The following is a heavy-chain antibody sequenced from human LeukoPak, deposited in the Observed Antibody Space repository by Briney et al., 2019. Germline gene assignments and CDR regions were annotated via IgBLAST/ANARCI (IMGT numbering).Heavy chain of an antibody. CDR3: ARPIYYGSGSYYPGFDY. V-gene: IGHV5-51*01. D-gene: IGHD3-10*01. CDR2: IYPGDSDT. Sequence: GEXLKISCKGSGYSFTSYWIGWVRQMPGKGLEWMGIIYPGDSDTRYSPSFQGQVTISADKSISTAYLQWSSLKASDTAMYYCARPIYYGSGSYYPGFDYWGQGTLVTVSS. J-gene: IGHJ4*02. CDR1: GYSFTSYW.